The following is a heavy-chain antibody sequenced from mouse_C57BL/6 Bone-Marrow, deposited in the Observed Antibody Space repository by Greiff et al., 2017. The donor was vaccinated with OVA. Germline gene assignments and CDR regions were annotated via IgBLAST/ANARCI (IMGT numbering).Heavy chain of an antibody. Sequence: QVQLQQPGAELVKPGASVKLSCKASGYTFTSYWMQWVKPRPGQGLEWIGEIDPSDSYTNYNQKFKGKATLTVDTSSSTAYMQLSSLTSEDAAVYYCARGDYYGSAYWGQGTTLTVSS. CDR3: ARGDYYGSAY. D-gene: IGHD1-1*01. CDR2: IDPSDSYT. V-gene: IGHV1-50*01. J-gene: IGHJ2*01. CDR1: GYTFTSYW.